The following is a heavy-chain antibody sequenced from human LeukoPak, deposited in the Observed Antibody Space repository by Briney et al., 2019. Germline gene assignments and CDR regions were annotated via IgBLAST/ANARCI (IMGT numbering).Heavy chain of an antibody. V-gene: IGHV3-30*04. D-gene: IGHD3-22*01. CDR3: TRRLVVIRSFDC. CDR1: EFTFSTYA. CDR2: ISRDGLDT. Sequence: GGSLRLSCAASEFTFSTYAMHWVRQAPGKGPEWVAVISRDGLDTYYADSVRGRFTISRDNSKNTLYLQMNSLRAEDTAIYYCTRRLVVIRSFDCWGQGTLVTVSS. J-gene: IGHJ4*02.